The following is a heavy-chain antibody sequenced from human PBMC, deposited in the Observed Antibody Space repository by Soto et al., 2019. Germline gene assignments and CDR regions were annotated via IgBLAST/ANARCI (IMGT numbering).Heavy chain of an antibody. Sequence: QVQLVESGGGVVQPGRSLRLSCAASGFTFGSYGMHWVRQAPGKGLEWVAVISYDGSNKYYADSVKGRFTISRDNSKNTLYLQMNSLRAEDTAVYYCAKEDIKPDLFAFEYGMDVWGQGTTVTVSS. CDR1: GFTFGSYG. J-gene: IGHJ6*02. CDR2: ISYDGSNK. CDR3: AKEDIKPDLFAFEYGMDV. D-gene: IGHD2-15*01. V-gene: IGHV3-30*18.